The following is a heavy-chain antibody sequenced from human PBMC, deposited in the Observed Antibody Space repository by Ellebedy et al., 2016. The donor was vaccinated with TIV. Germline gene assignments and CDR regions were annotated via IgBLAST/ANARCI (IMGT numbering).Heavy chain of an antibody. CDR3: ARRKREGDYDYFGFDH. Sequence: PGGSLRLSCAVSGFTFSSYWMQWVRQAPGKGLVRVSGINGDGTTTTYADSVKGRFTISRDNAKNTLYLQMNSLRVEDTAVYFCARRKREGDYDYFGFDHWGQGTLVTVSS. CDR1: GFTFSSYW. D-gene: IGHD5-12*01. J-gene: IGHJ4*02. CDR2: INGDGTTT. V-gene: IGHV3-74*03.